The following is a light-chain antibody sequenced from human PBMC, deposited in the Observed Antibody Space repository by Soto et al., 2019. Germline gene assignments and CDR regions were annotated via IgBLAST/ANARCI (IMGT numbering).Light chain of an antibody. CDR1: QGISSY. CDR2: AAS. Sequence: DIQLTQSPSSLSAPVGDRVTITCRASQGISSYLAWYQQKPGKAPKLLIYAASTLQSGVPSRFSGSGSGTEFTLTISSLQSEDFAVYYCQQYNNWPINFGQGTRLEIK. V-gene: IGKV1-9*01. CDR3: QQYNNWPIN. J-gene: IGKJ5*01.